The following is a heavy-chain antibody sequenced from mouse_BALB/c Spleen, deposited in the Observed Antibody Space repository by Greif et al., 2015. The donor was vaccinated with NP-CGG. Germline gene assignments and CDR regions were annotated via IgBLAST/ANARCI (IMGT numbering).Heavy chain of an antibody. V-gene: IGHV1-14*01. Sequence: EVQGVESGPELVKPGASVKMSCKASGYTFTSYVMHWVKQKPGQGLEWIGYINPYNDGTKYNEKFKGKATLTSDKSSSTAYMELSSLTSEDSAVYYCAPLRLRFAYWGQGTLVTVSA. CDR1: GYTFTSYV. CDR3: APLRLRFAY. D-gene: IGHD1-2*01. CDR2: INPYNDGT. J-gene: IGHJ3*01.